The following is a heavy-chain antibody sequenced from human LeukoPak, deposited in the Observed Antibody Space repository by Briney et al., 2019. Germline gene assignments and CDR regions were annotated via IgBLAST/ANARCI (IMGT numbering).Heavy chain of an antibody. CDR1: GDSVSSNSAA. CDR3: ARLARLEELLFLDY. D-gene: IGHD3-10*01. Sequence: SQTLSLTCAISGDSVSSNSAAWDWLRQSPSRGLEWLGRTYYRSKWYNDYAVSVKSRITINPDTSKNQFSLQLNSVTPEDTAVYYCARLARLEELLFLDYWGQGTLVTVFS. J-gene: IGHJ4*02. CDR2: TYYRSKWYN. V-gene: IGHV6-1*01.